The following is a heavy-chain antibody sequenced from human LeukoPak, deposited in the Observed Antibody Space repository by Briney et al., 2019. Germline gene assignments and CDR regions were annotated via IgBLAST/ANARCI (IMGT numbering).Heavy chain of an antibody. CDR3: AKSWGDGYNLNFDY. J-gene: IGHJ4*02. CDR1: GFTFNTYG. D-gene: IGHD5-24*01. CDR2: ISYDGSNK. V-gene: IGHV3-30*18. Sequence: GGSLRLSCAASGFTFNTYGMHWVRQAPGKGLEWVAVISYDGSNKYYADSVKGRFTISRDNSKNTLYLQMNSLRAEDTAVYYCAKSWGDGYNLNFDYWGQGTLVTVSS.